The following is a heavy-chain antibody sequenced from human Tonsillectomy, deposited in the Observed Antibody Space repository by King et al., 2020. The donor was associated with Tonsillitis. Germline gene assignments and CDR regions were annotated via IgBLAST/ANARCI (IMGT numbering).Heavy chain of an antibody. CDR3: AKGGWEWDLPNAFDI. CDR2: ISWNSGSI. J-gene: IGHJ3*02. CDR1: GFTFDDYA. V-gene: IGHV3-9*01. Sequence: VQLVESGGGLVQPGRSLRLSCAASGFTFDDYAMHWVRQAPGKGLEWGSGISWNSGSIGYADSVKGRFTISRGNAKNFLYLQMNSLRAEETALYYCAKGGWEWDLPNAFDIWGQGTMVTVSS. D-gene: IGHD1-26*01.